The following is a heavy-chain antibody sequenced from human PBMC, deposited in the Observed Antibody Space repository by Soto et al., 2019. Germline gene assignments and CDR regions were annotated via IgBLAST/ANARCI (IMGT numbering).Heavy chain of an antibody. Sequence: SETLSLTCTVSGGSISSYYWSWIRQPPGKGLEWIGYIYYSGSTNYNPSLKSRATISVDTSKNQFSLKLSSVTAADTAVYYCARGREFCSSTSCSYYYYMDVWGKGTTVTVSS. CDR2: IYYSGST. CDR3: ARGREFCSSTSCSYYYYMDV. J-gene: IGHJ6*03. D-gene: IGHD2-2*01. CDR1: GGSISSYY. V-gene: IGHV4-59*01.